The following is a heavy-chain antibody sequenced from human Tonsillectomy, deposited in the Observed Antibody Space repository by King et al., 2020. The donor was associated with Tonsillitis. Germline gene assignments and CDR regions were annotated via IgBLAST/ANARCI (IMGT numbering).Heavy chain of an antibody. D-gene: IGHD3-3*01. CDR2: IKSKTDGGTT. CDR1: GFTFNNAW. J-gene: IGHJ6*03. V-gene: IGHV3-15*07. Sequence: VQLVESGGGLVKPGGSLRLSCAASGFTFNNAWMNWVRQAPGKGLEWVGRIKSKTDGGTTDYAAPVKGRFIISKDDSKNTLYLQIDSLKTEDTAVYYCTPTTRPDFWSGYYISEVYYYMDVWGKGTTVTVSS. CDR3: TPTTRPDFWSGYYISEVYYYMDV.